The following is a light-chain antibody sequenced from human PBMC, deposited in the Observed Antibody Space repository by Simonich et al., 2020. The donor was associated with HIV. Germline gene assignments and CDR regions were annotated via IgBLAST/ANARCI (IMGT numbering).Light chain of an antibody. CDR1: QRVLYSSDNKNY. Sequence: DIVMTQSPDSLAVSLGERATINCKSSQRVLYSSDNKNYLAWYQLKPGQPPKLLIYWASTRQSGVPDRFSGSGSGTDFTLTISSLQAEDVAVYYCQQYYSTPPITFGQGTRLEIK. V-gene: IGKV4-1*01. J-gene: IGKJ5*01. CDR2: WAS. CDR3: QQYYSTPPIT.